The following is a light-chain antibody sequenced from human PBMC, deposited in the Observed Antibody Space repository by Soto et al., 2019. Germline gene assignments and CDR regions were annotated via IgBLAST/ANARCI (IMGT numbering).Light chain of an antibody. CDR2: AAS. V-gene: IGKV1-8*01. J-gene: IGKJ4*01. CDR1: QGISNY. Sequence: MTDSASSLSASVRDRVTITWRASQGISNYLAWYQQKPGKAPKLLIYAASTLDAGVPSRFSGSGSGTDFTLTISNLQSEDFATYHCQHYYSYPLSFAGGTKVDI. CDR3: QHYYSYPLS.